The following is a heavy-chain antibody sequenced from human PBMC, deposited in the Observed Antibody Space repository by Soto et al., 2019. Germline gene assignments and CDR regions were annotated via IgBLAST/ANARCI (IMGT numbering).Heavy chain of an antibody. V-gene: IGHV1-18*01. D-gene: IGHD3-10*01. CDR2: ISGYNGDT. J-gene: IGHJ6*02. Sequence: QVHLVQSGAEVKKPGASVKVSCKASGYSFTTYGISWVRQAPGQGLEWMGWISGYNGDTNYAQNFQARVTMTTDTSTSTASIELRSLRSDDTAVYYCARAGVRPYYYYGMDVWGQGTTVTVSS. CDR3: ARAGVRPYYYYGMDV. CDR1: GYSFTTYG.